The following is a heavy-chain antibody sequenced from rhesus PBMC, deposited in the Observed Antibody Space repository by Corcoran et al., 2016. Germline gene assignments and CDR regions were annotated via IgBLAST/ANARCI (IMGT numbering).Heavy chain of an antibody. V-gene: IGHV4S14*01. Sequence: QVQLKESGPGLVQPSETLSLTCAVSVYSISSGYYWGWIRQPPGKGVDGVGSSYGSGGSNYLNPPLKSRVPLSVDTSKTQFSLKLSAVPAADTAVDYSARVGSNWSEWDTVGTEWYFDLWGPGTPITISS. CDR3: ARVGSNWSEWDTVGTEWYFDL. J-gene: IGHJ2*01. CDR1: VYSISSGYY. CDR2: SYGSGGSN. D-gene: IGHD5-42*01.